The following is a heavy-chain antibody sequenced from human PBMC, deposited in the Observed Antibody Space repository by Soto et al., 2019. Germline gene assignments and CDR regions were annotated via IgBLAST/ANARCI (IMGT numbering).Heavy chain of an antibody. CDR2: IIPIFGTA. CDR1: GGTFSSYA. D-gene: IGHD6-19*01. J-gene: IGHJ4*02. CDR3: ARIPGAHSSGWYRPYYFDY. Sequence: SVKVSCKASGGTFSSYAISWVRQAPGQGLEWMGGIIPIFGTANYAQKFQGRVTITADESTSTAYMELSSLRSEDTAVYYCARIPGAHSSGWYRPYYFDYWGQGTLVTV. V-gene: IGHV1-69*13.